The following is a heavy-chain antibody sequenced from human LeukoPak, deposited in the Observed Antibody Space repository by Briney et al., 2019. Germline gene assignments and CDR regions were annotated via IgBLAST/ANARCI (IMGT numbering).Heavy chain of an antibody. V-gene: IGHV3-23*01. Sequence: GGSLRLSCVASGFTFNSYAMCWVRQAPGKGLEWVSTIGGSGAGTYYADSVKGRFTISRDNSKNTLYLQMSSLRAEDTAVYYCANRYCTSSSCSRTLEYWGQGTLVTVSS. CDR2: IGGSGAGT. CDR3: ANRYCTSSSCSRTLEY. J-gene: IGHJ4*02. CDR1: GFTFNSYA. D-gene: IGHD2-2*01.